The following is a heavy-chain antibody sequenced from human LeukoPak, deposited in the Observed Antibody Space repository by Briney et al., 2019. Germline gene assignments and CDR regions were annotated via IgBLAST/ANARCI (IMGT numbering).Heavy chain of an antibody. D-gene: IGHD2-15*01. CDR1: GYTFTAYY. J-gene: IGHJ4*02. CDR3: ARVEEKQGYCSGGSCYLLGY. V-gene: IGHV1-2*02. Sequence: ASVKVSCKASGYTFTAYYMHWVRQAPGQGLEWMGWINPNSGGTNYAQKFQGRVTMTRDTSISTAYMELSRLRSDDTAVYYCARVEEKQGYCSGGSCYLLGYWGQGTLVTVSS. CDR2: INPNSGGT.